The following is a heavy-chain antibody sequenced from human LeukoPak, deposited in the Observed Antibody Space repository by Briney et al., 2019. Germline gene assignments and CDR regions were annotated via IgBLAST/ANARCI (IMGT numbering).Heavy chain of an antibody. Sequence: GGSLRLSCAASGFTVSSNYMSWVRQAPGKGLEWVSVIYSGGSTYYADSVKGRFTISRDNSKNMLFLQMNSLRAEDTAVYHCVKSAGKDGYRDVFDIWGQGTVVTVSS. V-gene: IGHV3-53*01. CDR3: VKSAGKDGYRDVFDI. J-gene: IGHJ3*02. CDR2: IYSGGST. D-gene: IGHD5-24*01. CDR1: GFTVSSNY.